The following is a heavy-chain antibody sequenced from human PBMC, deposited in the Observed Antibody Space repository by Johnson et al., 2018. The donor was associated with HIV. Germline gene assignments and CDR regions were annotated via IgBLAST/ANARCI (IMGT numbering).Heavy chain of an antibody. CDR3: ARRNAGGAFDI. V-gene: IGHV3-30-3*01. D-gene: IGHD2-2*01. CDR2: ISYDGSNK. CDR1: GFTFSSYA. Sequence: QMLLVESGGGVVQPGRSLRLSCAASGFTFSSYAMHWVRQAPGKGLEWVAVISYDGSNKYYADSVKGRFTISRDNSKNTLYLQMNSLRAEDTAVYYCARRNAGGAFDIWVQGTMVTVSS. J-gene: IGHJ3*02.